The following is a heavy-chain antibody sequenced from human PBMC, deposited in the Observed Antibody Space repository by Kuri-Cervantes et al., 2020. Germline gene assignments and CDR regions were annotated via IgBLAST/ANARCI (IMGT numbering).Heavy chain of an antibody. J-gene: IGHJ5*02. CDR3: ARVHRWELLFRFDP. V-gene: IGHV3-11*01. Sequence: GESLKISCAASGFTFSDYYMSWIRQAPGKGLEWASYISSSGSTVYYADSVKGRFTISRDNAKNSLYLQMNSLRAEDTAVYYCARVHRWELLFRFDPWGQGTLVTVSS. D-gene: IGHD1-26*01. CDR2: ISSSGSTV. CDR1: GFTFSDYY.